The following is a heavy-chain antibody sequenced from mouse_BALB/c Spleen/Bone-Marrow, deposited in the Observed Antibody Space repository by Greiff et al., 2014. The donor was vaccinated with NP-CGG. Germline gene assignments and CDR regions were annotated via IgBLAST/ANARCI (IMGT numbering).Heavy chain of an antibody. D-gene: IGHD2-2*01. CDR1: GYTFTEYT. J-gene: IGHJ3*01. V-gene: IGHV1-18*01. CDR2: INPNNGGT. CDR3: ARSYGYERSWFAY. Sequence: EVQLVESGPEVVKPGASVKISCKTSGYTFTEYTMHWVKQSHGKSLEWIGGINPNNGGTTYNQKFKGKATLTVDKSSSTAYMELRSQTSEDSAVYYCARSYGYERSWFAYWGQGTLVTVSA.